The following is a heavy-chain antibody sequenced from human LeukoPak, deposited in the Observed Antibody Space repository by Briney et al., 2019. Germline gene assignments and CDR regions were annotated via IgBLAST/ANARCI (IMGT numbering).Heavy chain of an antibody. CDR1: GRSISSYY. CDR2: IYYSGST. CDR3: ARDLSGGAFDI. V-gene: IGHV4-59*01. J-gene: IGHJ3*02. D-gene: IGHD6-25*01. Sequence: PSETLSLTCTVSGRSISSYYWSWIRQPPGKGLEWIGYIYYSGSTNYNPSLKSRVTISVDTSKNQFSLKVSSVTAADTAVYYCARDLSGGAFDIWGQGTMVTVSS.